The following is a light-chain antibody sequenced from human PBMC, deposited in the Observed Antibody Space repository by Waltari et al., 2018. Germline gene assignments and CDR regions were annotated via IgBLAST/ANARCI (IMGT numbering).Light chain of an antibody. Sequence: EVVMTQSPGTLSVSPGERATFSCRASQSVRNNLAWYQQKPGQAPGLLIYDASTRAPDVPARFSGSGSGTEFTLTISSLQPDDFATYYCQEHVTYWAFGQGTKVEMK. CDR1: QSVRNN. CDR2: DAS. J-gene: IGKJ1*01. V-gene: IGKV3-15*01. CDR3: QEHVTYWA.